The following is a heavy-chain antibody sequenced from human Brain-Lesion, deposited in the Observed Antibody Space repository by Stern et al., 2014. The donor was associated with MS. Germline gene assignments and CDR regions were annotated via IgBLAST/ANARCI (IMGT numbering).Heavy chain of an antibody. J-gene: IGHJ4*02. V-gene: IGHV3-9*01. CDR2: ISWNSGTI. CDR1: GFTFDDYA. D-gene: IGHD1-14*01. CDR3: ARDITGSSAYFAY. Sequence: EVQLLESGGDLVQPGRSLRLSCAAFGFTFDDYAMPWVRQAPGKGLEWVAVISWNSGTIGYADSVKGRFTTSRDNAYSSLYLQMNSLRPEDTALYYCARDITGSSAYFAYWGQGTLVTVSS.